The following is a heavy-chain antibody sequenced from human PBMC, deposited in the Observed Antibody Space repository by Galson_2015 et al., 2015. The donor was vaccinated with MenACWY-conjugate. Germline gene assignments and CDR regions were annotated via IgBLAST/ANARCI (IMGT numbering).Heavy chain of an antibody. CDR1: GFTFDDKD. D-gene: IGHD6-19*01. J-gene: IGHJ4*02. CDR3: AKSAEYSSGWYAIEY. CDR2: ISWDSGSI. V-gene: IGHV3-9*01. Sequence: LRLSCAGSGFTFDDKDLHWVRQAPGKGLEWVSGISWDSGSIDYADSVKGRFTISRDNAKNSLYLQISSLRAEDTALYYCAKSAEYSSGWYAIEYWGQGALVTVSS.